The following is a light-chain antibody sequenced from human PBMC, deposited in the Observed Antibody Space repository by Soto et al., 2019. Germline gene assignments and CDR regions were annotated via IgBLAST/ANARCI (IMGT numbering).Light chain of an antibody. CDR1: QNIRTY. J-gene: IGKJ1*01. CDR2: DAS. CDR3: QQASTTPWT. Sequence: DIQMTQSPSSLSASLGDPATITCRASQNIRTYINWYQQKSWRAPNLLIFDASRLQSGVPARFSGTGSGTDFTLTITSVQPEDFATYYCQQASTTPWTFGQGTKV. V-gene: IGKV1-39*01.